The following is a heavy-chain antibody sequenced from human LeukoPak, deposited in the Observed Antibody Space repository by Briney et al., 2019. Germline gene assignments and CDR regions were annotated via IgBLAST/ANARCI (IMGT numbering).Heavy chain of an antibody. CDR2: VYYSGST. Sequence: SETLSLTCTVSGDSMSSHYWGWFRQPPGTGLEWIGVVYYSGSTYYTPSLKSRVTISVDTSKNQFSLRLNSVTAADTAVYYCARQRLWADYWGQGTLVTVSS. V-gene: IGHV4-39*01. J-gene: IGHJ4*02. CDR3: ARQRLWADY. D-gene: IGHD1-26*01. CDR1: GDSMSSHY.